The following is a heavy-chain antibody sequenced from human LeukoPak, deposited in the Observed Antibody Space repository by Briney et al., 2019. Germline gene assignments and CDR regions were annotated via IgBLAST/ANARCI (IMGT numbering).Heavy chain of an antibody. Sequence: GGSLRLSCAASGFTFSSYSMNWVRQAPGKGLEWVSSISSSSSYIYYADSVKGRFTISRDNAKNSLYLQMNSLRAEDRAVYYCARARYGDYYYFDYWGQGPLVTVSS. V-gene: IGHV3-21*01. CDR2: ISSSSSYI. CDR3: ARARYGDYYYFDY. J-gene: IGHJ4*02. D-gene: IGHD4-17*01. CDR1: GFTFSSYS.